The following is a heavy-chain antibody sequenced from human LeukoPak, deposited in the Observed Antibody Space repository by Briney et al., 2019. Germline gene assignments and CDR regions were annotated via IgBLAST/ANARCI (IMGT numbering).Heavy chain of an antibody. Sequence: GGSLRLSCAASGFTFSSYWMSWVRQAPGKGLGWVANIKQDGSEKYYVDSVKGRFTISRDNAKNSLYLQMNSLRAEDTAVYYCARVGPINWFDPWGQGTLVTVSS. CDR3: ARVGPINWFDP. V-gene: IGHV3-7*01. CDR2: IKQDGSEK. CDR1: GFTFSSYW. J-gene: IGHJ5*02.